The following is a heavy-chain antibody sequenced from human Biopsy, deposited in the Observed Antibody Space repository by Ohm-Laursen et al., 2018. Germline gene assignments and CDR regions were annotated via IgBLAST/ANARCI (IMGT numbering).Heavy chain of an antibody. V-gene: IGHV1-69*06. CDR1: GGTFSNYG. J-gene: IGHJ1*01. CDR3: ATKLTGYFHH. CDR2: NIPILGTG. D-gene: IGHD3-9*01. Sequence: SSVKVSCNAPGGTFSNYGVNWVRQAPGQGLEWLGGNIPILGTGNYAQKFQDRVTVAEDTSTSTATMELRSLRSDDTAVYYCATKLTGYFHHWGQGTLVIVSS.